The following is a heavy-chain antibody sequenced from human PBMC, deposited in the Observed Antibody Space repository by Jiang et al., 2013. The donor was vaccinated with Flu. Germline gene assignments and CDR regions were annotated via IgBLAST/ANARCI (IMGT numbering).Heavy chain of an antibody. V-gene: IGHV4-39*07. CDR3: ASFIVLVVDY. CDR2: IYYSGST. J-gene: IGHJ4*02. Sequence: PGLVKPSETLSLTCTVSGGSISSSSYYWGWIRQPPGKGLEWIGSIYYSGSTYYNPSLKSRVTISVDTSKNQFSLKLSSVTAADTAVYYCASFIVLVVDYWGQGTLVTVSS. CDR1: GGSISSSSYY. D-gene: IGHD2-8*02.